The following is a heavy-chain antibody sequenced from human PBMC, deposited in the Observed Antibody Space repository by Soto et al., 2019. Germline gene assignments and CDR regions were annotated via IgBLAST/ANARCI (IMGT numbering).Heavy chain of an antibody. CDR1: GFTFSSDA. CDR2: ISSNGDST. CDR3: VKDRYVDY. J-gene: IGHJ4*02. Sequence: GGSLRLSGSVVGFTFSSDAMHWIRQAPGKGLQYVSSISSNGDSTYYADSVKGRFTISRDNSKNTLHLQMSSLRVEDAAVYYCVKDRYVDYWGQGNLFTVSS. V-gene: IGHV3-64D*06.